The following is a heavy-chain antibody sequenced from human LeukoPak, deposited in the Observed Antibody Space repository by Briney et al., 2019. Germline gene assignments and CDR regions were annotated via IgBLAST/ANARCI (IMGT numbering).Heavy chain of an antibody. D-gene: IGHD6-13*01. V-gene: IGHV4-39*01. J-gene: IGHJ4*02. CDR1: GGSISSSSYY. Sequence: PSETLSLTCTVSGGSISSSSYYWGWIRQPPGKGLEWIGSIYYSGSTYYNPSLKSRVTISVDTSKNQFSLKLSSVTAADTAVYYCARHDSSSSWDLFDHWGQGTLVTVSS. CDR3: ARHDSSSSWDLFDH. CDR2: IYYSGST.